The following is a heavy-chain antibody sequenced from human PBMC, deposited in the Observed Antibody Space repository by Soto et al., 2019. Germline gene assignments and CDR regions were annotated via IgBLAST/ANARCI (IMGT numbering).Heavy chain of an antibody. V-gene: IGHV3-23*01. CDR2: LSGSGGST. CDR1: GFTFSSYA. CDR3: AKDSTAYSSAYDFDS. J-gene: IGHJ4*02. D-gene: IGHD6-6*01. Sequence: EVQLLESGGGLVQPGGSLRLSCAASGFTFSSYAMSWVRQAPGKGLEWVSTLSGSGGSTYSADSVNGRFTISRDISKNTLYLQMNSLRAEDTAVYYCAKDSTAYSSAYDFDSWGQGTLVTVSS.